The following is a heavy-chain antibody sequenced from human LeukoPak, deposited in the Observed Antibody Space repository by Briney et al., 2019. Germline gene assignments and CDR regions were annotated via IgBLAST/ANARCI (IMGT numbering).Heavy chain of an antibody. Sequence: SETLSLTCAVYGGSFSGYYWSWIRQPPGKGLEWIGEINHSGSTNYNPSLKSRVTISVDTSKNQFSLKLSSVIAADTAVYYCARERLVDLATIFDYWGQGALVTVSS. D-gene: IGHD5-24*01. CDR3: ARERLVDLATIFDY. CDR2: INHSGST. V-gene: IGHV4-34*01. J-gene: IGHJ4*02. CDR1: GGSFSGYY.